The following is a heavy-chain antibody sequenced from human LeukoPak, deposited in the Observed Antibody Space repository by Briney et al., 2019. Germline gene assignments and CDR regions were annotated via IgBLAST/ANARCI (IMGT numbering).Heavy chain of an antibody. CDR1: GGSFRGYY. CDR3: VTSEDTSSWSLYFDF. CDR2: INHSGST. V-gene: IGHV4-34*01. Sequence: PSETLSLTCAVYGGSFRGYYWSWIRQPPGKGLEWIGEINHSGSTNYNPSLKSRVTISVDTSKNQFSLKLSSVTAADTAVYYCVTSEDTSSWSLYFDFWGPGILVTVSS. D-gene: IGHD6-13*01. J-gene: IGHJ5*01.